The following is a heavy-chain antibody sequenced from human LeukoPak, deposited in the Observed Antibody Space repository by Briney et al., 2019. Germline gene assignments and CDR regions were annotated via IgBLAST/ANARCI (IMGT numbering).Heavy chain of an antibody. V-gene: IGHV1-18*01. CDR2: ISAYNGNT. CDR3: AREGDIVVVPAASHYYYYMDV. D-gene: IGHD2-2*01. Sequence: ASVKVSCKASGYTFTSYGISWVRQAPGQGLEWMGWISAYNGNTNYAQKLQGRVTMTTDTSTSTAYMELRSLRPDDTAVYYCAREGDIVVVPAASHYYYYMDVWGKGTTVTVSS. CDR1: GYTFTSYG. J-gene: IGHJ6*03.